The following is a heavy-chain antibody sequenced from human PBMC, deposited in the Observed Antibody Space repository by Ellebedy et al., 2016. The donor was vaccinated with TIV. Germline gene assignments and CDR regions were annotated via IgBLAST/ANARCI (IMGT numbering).Heavy chain of an antibody. CDR1: GFTFSDAY. Sequence: PGGSLRLSCAASGFTFSDAYISWVRQAPGKGLQWVGRIKSKPDGEIRDYAAFVQGRFTIARDDSQNTVSLQLNSLRTEDTAVYYCTTDNSHSLGYYHGSGRWGQGTLVTVSS. CDR2: IKSKPDGEIR. V-gene: IGHV3-15*01. D-gene: IGHD3-10*01. CDR3: TTDNSHSLGYYHGSGR. J-gene: IGHJ4*02.